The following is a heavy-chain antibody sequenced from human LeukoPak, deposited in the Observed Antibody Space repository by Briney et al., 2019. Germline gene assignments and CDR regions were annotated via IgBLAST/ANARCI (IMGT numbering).Heavy chain of an antibody. J-gene: IGHJ6*02. V-gene: IGHV3-7*01. Sequence: GGSLRLSCAASGFTFSSYWMSWVRQAPGKGLEWVANIKQDGSEKYYVDSVKGRFTISRDNAKNSLYLQTNSLRAEDTAVYYCARSPDYGDYVPYYGMDVWGQGTTVTVSS. CDR3: ARSPDYGDYVPYYGMDV. D-gene: IGHD4-17*01. CDR1: GFTFSSYW. CDR2: IKQDGSEK.